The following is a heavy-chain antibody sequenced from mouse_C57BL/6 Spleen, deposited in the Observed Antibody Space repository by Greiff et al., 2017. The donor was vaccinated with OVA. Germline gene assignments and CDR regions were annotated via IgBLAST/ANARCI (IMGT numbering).Heavy chain of an antibody. CDR1: GYSITSGYY. J-gene: IGHJ3*01. CDR2: ISYDGSN. D-gene: IGHD2-3*01. CDR3: ASDDGYYPFAY. Sequence: EVKLMESGPGLVKPSQSLSLTCSVTGYSITSGYYWNWIRQFPGNKLEWMGYISYDGSNNYNPSLKNRISITRDTSKNQFFLKLNSVTTEDTATYYCASDDGYYPFAYWGQGTLVTVSA. V-gene: IGHV3-6*01.